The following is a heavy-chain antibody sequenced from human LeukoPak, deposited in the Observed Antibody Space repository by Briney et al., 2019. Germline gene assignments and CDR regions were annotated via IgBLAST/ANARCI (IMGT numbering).Heavy chain of an antibody. Sequence: PGGSLRLSCIASGFTFGDYAMSWVRQAPEKGLEWVGFIRSKAYGGTTEYAASVKSRFSISRDDSKSIAYLQMNSLRTEDTAVFYCTRDCSGGSCWGDAFDIWGQGAMVTVSS. CDR1: GFTFGDYA. D-gene: IGHD2-15*01. CDR3: TRDCSGGSCWGDAFDI. J-gene: IGHJ3*02. V-gene: IGHV3-49*04. CDR2: IRSKAYGGTT.